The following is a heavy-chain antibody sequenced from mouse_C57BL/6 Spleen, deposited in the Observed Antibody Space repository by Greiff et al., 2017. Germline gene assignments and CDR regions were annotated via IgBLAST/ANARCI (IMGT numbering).Heavy chain of an antibody. J-gene: IGHJ4*01. Sequence: QVQLQQPGAELVKPGASVKMSCKASGYTFTSYWITWVKQRPGQGLEWIGDIYPGSGSTNYNEKFKSKATLTVDTSSSTAYVQLSSLISEDSAIYYCAKEGIYYGYDPYYYAMDYWGQGTSVTVAS. CDR2: IYPGSGST. V-gene: IGHV1-55*01. D-gene: IGHD2-2*01. CDR3: AKEGIYYGYDPYYYAMDY. CDR1: GYTFTSYW.